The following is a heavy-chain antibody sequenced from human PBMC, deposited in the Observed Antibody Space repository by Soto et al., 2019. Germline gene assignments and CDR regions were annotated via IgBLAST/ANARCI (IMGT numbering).Heavy chain of an antibody. CDR1: GCSISSGGYS. J-gene: IGHJ4*02. V-gene: IGHV4-30-2*01. D-gene: IGHD5-12*01. CDR3: AAGGGLPRYY. Sequence: QLQLQESGSGLVKPSQTLSLTCAVSGCSISSGGYSWSWIRQPPGKGLEWIGFIYHSGSTYYNPSLKSRVTISVDRSKNQFSLKLSYVTAADTAVYYCAAGGGLPRYYWRQGSLVTVSS. CDR2: IYHSGST.